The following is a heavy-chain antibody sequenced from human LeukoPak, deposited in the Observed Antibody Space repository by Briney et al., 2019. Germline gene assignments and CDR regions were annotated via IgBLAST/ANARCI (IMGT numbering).Heavy chain of an antibody. CDR3: ARGDYDIFDY. J-gene: IGHJ4*02. V-gene: IGHV4-61*02. Sequence: TSETLSLTCTVSGGSISSGSYFWRWIRQPAGKGLEWIGRIFTSGSTNYHPSLRSRVTISVDTSKNQFSLNLSSVTAADTAVYYCARGDYDIFDYWGQGTLVTVSS. CDR2: IFTSGST. D-gene: IGHD3-16*01. CDR1: GGSISSGSYF.